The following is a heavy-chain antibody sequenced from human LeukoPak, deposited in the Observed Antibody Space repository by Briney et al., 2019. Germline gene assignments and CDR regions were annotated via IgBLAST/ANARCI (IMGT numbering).Heavy chain of an antibody. CDR3: ARDWGYCSGGSCWEGFDP. Sequence: GGSLRLSCTAPRFTFSSYAMSWVRQPPGKGLEWVSAISGSGGSTYYADSVKGRFTISRDNSKNTLYLQMNSLRAEDTAVYYCARDWGYCSGGSCWEGFDPWGQGTLVTVSS. CDR2: ISGSGGST. D-gene: IGHD2-15*01. J-gene: IGHJ5*02. CDR1: RFTFSSYA. V-gene: IGHV3-23*01.